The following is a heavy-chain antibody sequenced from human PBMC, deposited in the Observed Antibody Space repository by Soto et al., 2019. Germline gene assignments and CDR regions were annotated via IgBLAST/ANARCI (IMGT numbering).Heavy chain of an antibody. CDR3: VRGGDTNILLGFDT. J-gene: IGHJ5*02. V-gene: IGHV4-34*01. D-gene: IGHD2-21*01. CDR2: IDHSGST. Sequence: KGLEWIGEIDHSGSTNYTPSLKRRVTISVDTSKNQFSLKLTSVTATDTAVYYCVRGGDTNILLGFDTWGQPTFLSGSS.